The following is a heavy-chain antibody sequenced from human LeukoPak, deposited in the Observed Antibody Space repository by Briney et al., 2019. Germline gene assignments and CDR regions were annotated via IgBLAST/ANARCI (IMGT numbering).Heavy chain of an antibody. CDR2: IIPIFGTA. J-gene: IGHJ6*02. CDR1: GGTFSSYA. CDR3: ASSPYYYDSSGYYSYYYYYGMDV. V-gene: IGHV1-69*13. Sequence: SVKVSCKASGGTFSSYAISWVRQAPGQGVEWVGGIIPIFGTANYAQKFQGRVTITADESTSTAYMELSSLRSEDTAVYYCASSPYYYDSSGYYSYYYYYGMDVWGQGTTVTVSS. D-gene: IGHD3-22*01.